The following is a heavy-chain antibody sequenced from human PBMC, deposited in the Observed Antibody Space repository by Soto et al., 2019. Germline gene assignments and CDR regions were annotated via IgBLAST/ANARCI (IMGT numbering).Heavy chain of an antibody. CDR3: AKGGGSDFFEL. J-gene: IGHJ2*01. V-gene: IGHV3-23*01. CDR2: ISVGGGGT. CDR1: GFTFSIYA. D-gene: IGHD2-15*01. Sequence: EVQLLESGGGLVQPGGSLRLSCAASGFTFSIYAMSWVRQAPGKGLEWVSAISVGGGGTYYADSVKGRFTISRDFSKNTLYLQVNSLRAEDTAVYDCAKGGGSDFFELWGRGTLVTVSS.